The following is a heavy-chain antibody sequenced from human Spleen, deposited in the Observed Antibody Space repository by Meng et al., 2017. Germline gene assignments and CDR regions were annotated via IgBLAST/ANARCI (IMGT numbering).Heavy chain of an antibody. CDR3: AKDCPLKWCWYFDL. J-gene: IGHJ2*01. CDR2: ISWNSGSI. Sequence: GGSLRLSCAASGFTFDDYGMSWVRQAPGKGLEWVSCISWNSGSIAYADSVKGRFTISRDNAKNSLYLQMNSLRDEETALYYCAKDCPLKWCWYFDLWGRGTLVTVSS. D-gene: IGHD2-8*01. V-gene: IGHV3-9*01. CDR1: GFTFDDYG.